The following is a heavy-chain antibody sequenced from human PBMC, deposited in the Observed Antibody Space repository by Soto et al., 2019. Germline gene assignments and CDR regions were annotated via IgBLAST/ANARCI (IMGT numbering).Heavy chain of an antibody. J-gene: IGHJ4*02. D-gene: IGHD3-9*01. CDR3: AKGPRLDISTGPFDY. Sequence: QVQLVESGGGVVQPGRSLRLSCAASGFTFSSYGMHWVRQAPGKGLEWVAVISYDGSNKYYADSVKGRFTISRDNSKNTLYLQMNSLRAEHTAVYYCAKGPRLDISTGPFDYWGQGTLVTVSS. CDR1: GFTFSSYG. CDR2: ISYDGSNK. V-gene: IGHV3-30*18.